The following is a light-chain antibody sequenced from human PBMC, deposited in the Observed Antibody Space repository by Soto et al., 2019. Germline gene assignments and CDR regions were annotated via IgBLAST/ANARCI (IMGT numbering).Light chain of an antibody. CDR3: AAWDDSLNGVV. CDR2: SSN. CDR1: SSNIGSNS. V-gene: IGLV1-44*01. Sequence: QSVLTQPPSASGTPGQRVTISCSGSSSNIGSNSVNWYQQLPGTAPKLLMSSSNQRPSGVPDRFSGSKSGTSASLAISGLQSEDEADYYCAAWDDSLNGVVFGGGTKLPVL. J-gene: IGLJ2*01.